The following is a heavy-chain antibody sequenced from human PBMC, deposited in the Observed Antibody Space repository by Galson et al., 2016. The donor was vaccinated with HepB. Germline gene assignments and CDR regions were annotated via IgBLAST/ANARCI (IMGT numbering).Heavy chain of an antibody. Sequence: SETLSLTCSVYGGSLSNNFWSWLRQPPGKGLEWIGEIHHTGDTNHNSSLKGRVTMSVDTSKNQFSLKLNSVTAADTAVYYCARGKRPRQWLITKWFDPWGQGTPVTVSA. CDR2: IHHTGDT. CDR3: ARGKRPRQWLITKWFDP. J-gene: IGHJ5*02. D-gene: IGHD6-19*01. V-gene: IGHV4-34*01. CDR1: GGSLSNNF.